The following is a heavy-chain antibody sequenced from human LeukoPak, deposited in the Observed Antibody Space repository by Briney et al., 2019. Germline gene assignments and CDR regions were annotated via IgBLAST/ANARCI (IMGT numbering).Heavy chain of an antibody. CDR3: ARVVPAARGAFDI. V-gene: IGHV3-7*01. D-gene: IGHD2-2*01. CDR2: IKQDGSEK. CDR1: GFTFSSYS. Sequence: PGGSLRLSCAASGFTFSSYSMNWVRQAPGKGLEWVANIKQDGSEKYYVDSVKGRFTISRDNAKNSLYLQMNSLRAEDTAVYYCARVVPAARGAFDIWGQGTMVTVSS. J-gene: IGHJ3*02.